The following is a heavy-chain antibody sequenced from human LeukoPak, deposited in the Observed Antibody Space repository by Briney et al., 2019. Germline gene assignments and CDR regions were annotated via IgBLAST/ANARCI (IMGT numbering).Heavy chain of an antibody. J-gene: IGHJ4*02. D-gene: IGHD3-3*01. Sequence: TASETLSLTCTVSGGSISNYYWSWIRQPPGKGLEWIVYIHYSGSTNNNPSLKSRVTISVDTSKNQFSLKLTSVTAADTAVYYCARNYDFWSGYLDYWGQGTLVTVSS. CDR2: IHYSGST. CDR1: GGSISNYY. CDR3: ARNYDFWSGYLDY. V-gene: IGHV4-59*01.